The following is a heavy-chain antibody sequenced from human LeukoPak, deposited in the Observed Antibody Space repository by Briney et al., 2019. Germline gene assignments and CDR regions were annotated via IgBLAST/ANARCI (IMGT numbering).Heavy chain of an antibody. CDR1: GGSITSSTHY. J-gene: IGHJ3*02. CDR2: IYYTGSPT. CDR3: ASEKPHGEAFDI. V-gene: IGHV4-39*07. D-gene: IGHD3-10*01. Sequence: SETLSLTCTVSGGSITSSTHYWGWIRQPPGKGLEWIGTIYYTGSPTFYNPSLKSRLTISVDTSKNQFSLRLSSVTAADTAVYYCASEKPHGEAFDIWGQGTMVTVSS.